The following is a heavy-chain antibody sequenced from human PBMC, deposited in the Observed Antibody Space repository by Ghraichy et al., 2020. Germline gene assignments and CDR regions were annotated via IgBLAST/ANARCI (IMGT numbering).Heavy chain of an antibody. CDR2: ISYDGSNK. CDR1: GFTFSSYA. V-gene: IGHV3-30-3*01. J-gene: IGHJ2*01. CDR3: ARAGRRGRHTIDSGWYFDL. Sequence: GSLRLSCAASGFTFSSYAMHWVRQAPGKGLEWVAVISYDGSNKYYADSVKGRFTISRDNSKNTLYLQMNSLRAEDTAVYYCARAGRRGRHTIDSGWYFDLWGRGTLVTVSS. D-gene: IGHD3-10*01.